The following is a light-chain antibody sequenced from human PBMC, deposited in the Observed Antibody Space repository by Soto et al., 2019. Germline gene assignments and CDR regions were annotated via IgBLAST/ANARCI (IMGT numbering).Light chain of an antibody. Sequence: QPVLRQPPSVSAAPGQKVTISCSGSSSNIGNNYVSWYQQLPGTAPKLLIYENNKRPSGIPDRFSGSKSGTSATLGITGLQTGDEADYYCGTWDSSLSAVVFGGGTKVTV. CDR2: ENN. CDR1: SSNIGNNY. J-gene: IGLJ2*01. V-gene: IGLV1-51*02. CDR3: GTWDSSLSAVV.